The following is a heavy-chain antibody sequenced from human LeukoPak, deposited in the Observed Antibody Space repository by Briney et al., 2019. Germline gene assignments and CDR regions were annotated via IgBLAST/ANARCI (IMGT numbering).Heavy chain of an antibody. D-gene: IGHD6-13*01. Sequence: SSVQVSCQASGGTFSSYAISWVRQAPGQELEWMGGIIPIFGTANYAQKFHGRVTMTADESTSTAYMELSSLRSEDTAVYYCARAISLGQLVSYNWFEPWGQGTLVTVSS. CDR3: ARAISLGQLVSYNWFEP. CDR2: IIPIFGTA. V-gene: IGHV1-69*13. J-gene: IGHJ5*02. CDR1: GGTFSSYA.